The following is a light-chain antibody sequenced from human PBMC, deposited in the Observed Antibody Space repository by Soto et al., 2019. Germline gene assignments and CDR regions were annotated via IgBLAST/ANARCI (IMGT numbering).Light chain of an antibody. CDR3: QQFNNLPYS. CDR1: QTVSSN. Sequence: EVVMTQSPATLSVSPGESATLSCRASQTVSSNLAWYQQKPGQAPRLLIDGSFTRATGVPARFSASRSGTEFTLTITSPLSEDFALYFCQQFNNLPYSFGQGTKLEIK. CDR2: GSF. J-gene: IGKJ2*03. V-gene: IGKV3-15*01.